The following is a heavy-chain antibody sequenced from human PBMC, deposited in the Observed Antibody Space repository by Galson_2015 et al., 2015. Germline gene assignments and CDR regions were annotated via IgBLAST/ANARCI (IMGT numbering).Heavy chain of an antibody. Sequence: SLRLSCAASGFTFSSYSMNWVRQAPGKGLEWVSSIGGSSSSIYYVDSVKGRFTISGDNAKNSLYLQMNSLRAEDTAVYYCAREKLEAFDYWGQGTLVTVSS. J-gene: IGHJ4*02. D-gene: IGHD1-1*01. CDR2: IGGSSSSI. CDR1: GFTFSSYS. CDR3: AREKLEAFDY. V-gene: IGHV3-21*01.